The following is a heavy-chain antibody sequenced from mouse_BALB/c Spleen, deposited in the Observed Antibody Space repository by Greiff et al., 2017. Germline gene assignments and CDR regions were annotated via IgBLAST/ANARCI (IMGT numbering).Heavy chain of an antibody. CDR3: ARGKNRLAY. CDR2: ISYDGSN. Sequence: EVKLEESGPGLVKPSQSLSLTCSVTGYSITSGYYWNWIRQFPGNKLEWMGYISYDGSNNYNPSLKNRISITRDTSKNQFFLKLNSVTTEDTATYYCARGKNRLAYWGQGTLVTVSA. V-gene: IGHV3-6*02. CDR1: GYSITSGYY. J-gene: IGHJ3*01.